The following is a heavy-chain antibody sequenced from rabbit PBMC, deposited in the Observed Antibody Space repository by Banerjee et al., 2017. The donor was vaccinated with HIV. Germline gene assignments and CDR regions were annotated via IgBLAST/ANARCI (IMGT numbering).Heavy chain of an antibody. D-gene: IGHD4-2*01. Sequence: QEQLEESGGDLVKPEGSLTLTCTASGFSFNNNYVMCWVRQAPGKGLELIACIYGGSSGGTWYARWAKGRFTISKTSSTTVTLQMTGLTAADTATYFCASHADRSWWFTRLDLWGPGTLVTVS. J-gene: IGHJ3*01. CDR3: ASHADRSWWFTRLDL. CDR2: IYGGSSGGT. CDR1: GFSFNNNYV. V-gene: IGHV1S45*01.